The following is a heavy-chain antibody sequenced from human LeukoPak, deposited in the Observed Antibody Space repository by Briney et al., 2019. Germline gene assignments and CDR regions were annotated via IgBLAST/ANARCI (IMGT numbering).Heavy chain of an antibody. D-gene: IGHD1-26*01. CDR1: GYTFTGYY. CDR2: INPNSGGT. V-gene: IGHV1-2*02. J-gene: IGHJ3*01. CDR3: ERGGTRAFDL. Sequence: ASVKVSCKASGYTFTGYYMHWVRQAPGQGLEWMGWINPNSGGTKYAQKFQGRVTMTRATSISTAYMELSRLTSDDTAVYYCERGGTRAFDLWGQGTMVTVSS.